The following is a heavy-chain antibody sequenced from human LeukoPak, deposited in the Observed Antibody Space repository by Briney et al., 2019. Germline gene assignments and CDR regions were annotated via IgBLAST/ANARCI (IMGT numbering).Heavy chain of an antibody. V-gene: IGHV1-2*02. J-gene: IGHJ6*02. D-gene: IGHD3-9*01. CDR2: INPNSGGT. CDR1: GYTFTGYY. Sequence: ASVKVSCKASGYTFTGYYMHWVRQAPGQGLEWLGWINPNSGGTNYAQKFQGRVTMTRDTSISTAYMELSRLRSDDTAVYYCASRYYDILTGYYTSMDVWGQGTTVTVSS. CDR3: ASRYYDILTGYYTSMDV.